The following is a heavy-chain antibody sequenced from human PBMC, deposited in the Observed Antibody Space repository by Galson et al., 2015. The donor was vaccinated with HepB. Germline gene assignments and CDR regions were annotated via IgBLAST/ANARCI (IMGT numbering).Heavy chain of an antibody. CDR2: INPNSGGT. Sequence: SVQVSCKASGYTFTGYYMHWVRQAPGQGLEWMGRINPNSGGTNYAQKFQGRVTMTRDTSISTAYMELSRLRSDDTAVYYCARGGPYNWKRDNWFDLWGQGTLVIVSS. V-gene: IGHV1-2*06. J-gene: IGHJ5*02. CDR1: GYTFTGYY. D-gene: IGHD1-20*01. CDR3: ARGGPYNWKRDNWFDL.